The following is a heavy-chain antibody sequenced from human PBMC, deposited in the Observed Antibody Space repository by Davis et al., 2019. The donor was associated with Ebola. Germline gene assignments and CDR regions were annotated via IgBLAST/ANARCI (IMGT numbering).Heavy chain of an antibody. CDR2: MNPNSGNT. J-gene: IGHJ6*02. CDR3: ARGGSRRITIFGVVIYYGMDV. Sequence: ASVKVSCKASGGIFTTYTINWVRQATGQGLEWMGWMNPNSGNTGYAQKFQGRVTITRNTSISTAYMELSSLRSEDTAVYYCARGGSRRITIFGVVIYYGMDVWGQGTTVTVSS. V-gene: IGHV1-8*03. CDR1: GGIFTTYT. D-gene: IGHD3-3*01.